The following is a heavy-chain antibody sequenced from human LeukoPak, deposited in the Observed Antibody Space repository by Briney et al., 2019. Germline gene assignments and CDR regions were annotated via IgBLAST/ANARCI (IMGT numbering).Heavy chain of an antibody. J-gene: IGHJ3*02. CDR2: IYSGGST. D-gene: IGHD5-12*01. V-gene: IGHV3-53*01. CDR1: GFTVSSNY. CDR3: AKAKYSGYDYDAFDI. Sequence: PGGSLRLSCAASGFTVSSNYMSRVRQAPGKGLEWVSVIYSGGSTYYADSVKGRFTISRDNSKNTLYLQMNSLRAEDTAVYYCAKAKYSGYDYDAFDIWGQGTMVTVSS.